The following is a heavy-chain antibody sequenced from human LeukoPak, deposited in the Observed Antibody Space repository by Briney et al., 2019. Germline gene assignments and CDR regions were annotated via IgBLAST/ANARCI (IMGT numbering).Heavy chain of an antibody. CDR1: GFTVSSIY. Sequence: GGSLRLSCAASGFTVSSIYMNWVRQAPGERLEWVSVHYTNTETYYADSVKGRFTISRDNSKNMLYLQMNSLRAEDTAVYFCAKYSSSVWGSDRLNWFDPWGQGTLVTVSS. D-gene: IGHD3-16*02. CDR2: HYTNTET. CDR3: AKYSSSVWGSDRLNWFDP. V-gene: IGHV3-53*01. J-gene: IGHJ5*02.